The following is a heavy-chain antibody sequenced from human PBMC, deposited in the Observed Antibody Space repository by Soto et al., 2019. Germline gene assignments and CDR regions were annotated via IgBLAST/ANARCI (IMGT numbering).Heavy chain of an antibody. CDR1: GFTFSSYA. V-gene: IGHV3-23*01. D-gene: IGHD3-10*01. J-gene: IGHJ4*02. Sequence: PGGSLRLSCAASGFTFSSYAMSWVRQAPGKGLEWVSAISGSGGSTYYADSVKGRFTISRDNSKNTVYLQMNSLRAEDTAVYYCARALKEGFGEFPIDYWGQGTLVTVSS. CDR2: ISGSGGST. CDR3: ARALKEGFGEFPIDY.